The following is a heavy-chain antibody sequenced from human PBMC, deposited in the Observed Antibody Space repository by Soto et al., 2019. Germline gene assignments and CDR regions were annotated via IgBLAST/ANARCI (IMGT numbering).Heavy chain of an antibody. V-gene: IGHV3-30-3*01. D-gene: IGHD1-26*01. CDR3: ARDHIVRATGAVGY. J-gene: IGHJ4*02. CDR1: GLTFSSYA. Sequence: QVQLVESGGGVVQPGRSLRLSCAASGLTFSSYAIHWVRQAPGKGLEWVAVISYDGSNKYYADSVKGRFTISRDNSKNTLYLQVNSLRAEDTAVYYCARDHIVRATGAVGYWGQGTLVTVSS. CDR2: ISYDGSNK.